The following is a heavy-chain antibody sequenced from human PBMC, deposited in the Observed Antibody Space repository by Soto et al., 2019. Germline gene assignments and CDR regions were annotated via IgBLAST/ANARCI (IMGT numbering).Heavy chain of an antibody. CDR1: GYSFTSYW. Sequence: PGESLKISCKGSGYSFTSYWIGWVRQAPGQGLEWMGIINPSGGSTSYAQKFQGRVTMTRDTSTSTVYMELSSLRSEDTAVYYCARGLVKAERNWFDPWGQGTLVTVSS. J-gene: IGHJ5*02. V-gene: IGHV1-46*03. CDR3: ARGLVKAERNWFDP. CDR2: INPSGGST. D-gene: IGHD6-19*01.